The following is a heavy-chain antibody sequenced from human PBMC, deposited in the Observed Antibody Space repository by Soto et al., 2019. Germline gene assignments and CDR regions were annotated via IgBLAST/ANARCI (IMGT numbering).Heavy chain of an antibody. V-gene: IGHV3-23*01. CDR3: AKALRVAARPEYYFDY. CDR1: GFTFSSYA. J-gene: IGHJ4*02. Sequence: EVQLLESGGGLVQPGGSLRLSCAASGFTFSSYAMSWVRQAPGKGLEWVSAISGSGGSTYYADSVKGRFTISRDNSKNTLYLQMNSLRAEDTAVYYCAKALRVAARPEYYFDYWGQGTLVTVSS. CDR2: ISGSGGST. D-gene: IGHD6-6*01.